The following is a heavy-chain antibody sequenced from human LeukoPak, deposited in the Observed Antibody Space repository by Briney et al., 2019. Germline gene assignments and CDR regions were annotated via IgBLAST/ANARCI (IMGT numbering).Heavy chain of an antibody. Sequence: GGSLRLSCAASGFTFSSYWMSWVRQAPGKGLEWISYFSTRSSTISYADSVKGRFAISRDNAKNSLYLQMNRLRDEDTAVYYCARDQDYGFDYWGQGTLVTVSS. D-gene: IGHD4-17*01. CDR1: GFTFSSYW. CDR2: FSTRSSTI. J-gene: IGHJ4*02. CDR3: ARDQDYGFDY. V-gene: IGHV3-48*02.